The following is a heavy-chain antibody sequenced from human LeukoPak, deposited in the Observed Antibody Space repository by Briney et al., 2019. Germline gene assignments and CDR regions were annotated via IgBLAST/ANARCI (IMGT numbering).Heavy chain of an antibody. V-gene: IGHV3-7*01. CDR2: IKQDGSEK. Sequence: QSGGSLRLSCAASGFTFSSYWMNWVRQAPGKGLEWVANIKQDGSEKYYVDSVKGRFTISRDNAKNSLYLQMNSLRAEDTAVYYCARELLGHGYNSGDFDYWGQGTLVTVSS. D-gene: IGHD5-24*01. J-gene: IGHJ4*02. CDR1: GFTFSSYW. CDR3: ARELLGHGYNSGDFDY.